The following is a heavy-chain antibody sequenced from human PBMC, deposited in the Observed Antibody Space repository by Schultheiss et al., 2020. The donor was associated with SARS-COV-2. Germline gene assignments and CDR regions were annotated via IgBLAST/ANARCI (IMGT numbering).Heavy chain of an antibody. CDR2: IYHSGST. J-gene: IGHJ5*02. V-gene: IGHV4-59*08. CDR1: GGSISSYY. Sequence: SETLSLTCTVSGGSISSYYWSWIRQPPGKGLEWIGYIYHSGSTYYNPSLKSRVTISVDTSKNQFSLKLSSVTAADTAVYYCARIRLYSSSSYPWGQGTLVTVSS. CDR3: ARIRLYSSSSYP. D-gene: IGHD6-6*01.